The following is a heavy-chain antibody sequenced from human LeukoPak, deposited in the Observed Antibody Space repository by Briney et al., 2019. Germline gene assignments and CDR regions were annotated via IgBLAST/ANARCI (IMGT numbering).Heavy chain of an antibody. V-gene: IGHV3-23*01. D-gene: IGHD1-26*01. J-gene: IGHJ6*02. CDR1: GVTFNSYG. Sequence: PGGSLRLSCAASGVTFNSYGMNWVRQPPGKGLEWVSAITASGGSTYYADFVKGRFTISRDNSKNTLYLEMNSLRGEDTAVYYCALNSEGRGSRYGMDVWGQGATVTVSS. CDR3: ALNSEGRGSRYGMDV. CDR2: ITASGGST.